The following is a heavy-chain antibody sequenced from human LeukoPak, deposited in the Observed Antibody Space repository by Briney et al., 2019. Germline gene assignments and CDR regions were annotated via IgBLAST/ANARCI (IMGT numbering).Heavy chain of an antibody. J-gene: IGHJ4*02. D-gene: IGHD3-10*01. CDR3: ARDRA. CDR2: IYSGGST. CDR1: GGSISSSSYY. V-gene: IGHV3-53*01. Sequence: SSETLSLTCTVSGGSISSSSYYWGWIRQPPGKGLEWVSVIYSGGSTYYADSVKGRFTISRDNSKNTLYLQMNSLRAEDTAVYYCARDRAWGQGTLVTVSS.